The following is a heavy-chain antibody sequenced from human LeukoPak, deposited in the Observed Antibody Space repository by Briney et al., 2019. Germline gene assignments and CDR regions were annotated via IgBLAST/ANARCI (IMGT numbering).Heavy chain of an antibody. Sequence: GASVKVSCKASGYTFSNYGVGWVRQAPGQGLEWMGRVSAYKGNTDYAQKLQGRVTMITDTSTSTGYMELRSLRSDDTAVYYCARVTCRGDTCYSVFDIWGQGTLVTVSS. CDR3: ARVTCRGDTCYSVFDI. CDR2: VSAYKGNT. CDR1: GYTFSNYG. D-gene: IGHD2-15*01. J-gene: IGHJ3*02. V-gene: IGHV1-18*01.